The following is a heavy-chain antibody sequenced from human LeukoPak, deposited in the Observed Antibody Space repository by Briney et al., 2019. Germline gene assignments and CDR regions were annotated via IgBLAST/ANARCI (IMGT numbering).Heavy chain of an antibody. Sequence: SETLSLTGAVSGGSISSSNWWSWVRQPPGKGLEWIGKIYHSGSTNYNPSLKSRVTISVDKSKNQFSPKLSSVTAADTAVYYCARDQKYYYGSGSYNWFDPWGQGTLVTVSS. CDR2: IYHSGST. V-gene: IGHV4-4*02. CDR1: GGSISSSNW. J-gene: IGHJ5*02. D-gene: IGHD3-10*01. CDR3: ARDQKYYYGSGSYNWFDP.